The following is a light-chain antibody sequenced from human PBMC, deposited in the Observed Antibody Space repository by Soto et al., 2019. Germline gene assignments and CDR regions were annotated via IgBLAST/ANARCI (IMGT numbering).Light chain of an antibody. Sequence: DIVMTQSPDSLAVSLGERATINCKSSQTVLYSSNNKNYLAWYQQKAGQPPKLLIYWASTRESGVPDRFSGRGSGTDFTLTISSLQAEDVAVYYCQQYCSSSWTFGQGTKVEIK. CDR2: WAS. J-gene: IGKJ1*01. CDR3: QQYCSSSWT. V-gene: IGKV4-1*01. CDR1: QTVLYSSNNKNY.